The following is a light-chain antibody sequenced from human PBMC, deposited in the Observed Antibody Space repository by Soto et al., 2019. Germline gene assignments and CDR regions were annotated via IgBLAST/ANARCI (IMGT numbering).Light chain of an antibody. J-gene: IGKJ5*01. Sequence: EIVLTQSPGTLSLSPGERATLSCRASQSVSSSYLAWYQQKPGQAPRLLIYGASSRATGIPDRFSGSGSGTDFTLTISRLEPVDFAVYYCQQYLRSPLIPFGQGTRLEIK. CDR3: QQYLRSPLIP. CDR1: QSVSSSY. CDR2: GAS. V-gene: IGKV3-20*01.